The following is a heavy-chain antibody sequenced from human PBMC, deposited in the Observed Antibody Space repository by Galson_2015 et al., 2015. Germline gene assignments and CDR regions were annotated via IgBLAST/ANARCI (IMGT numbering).Heavy chain of an antibody. J-gene: IGHJ3*02. Sequence: SLRLSCAASGFTFSTYTMSWVRQAPGKGLEWVSSITSTSTYIYYADSVKGRFTISRDNAKKSLSLQMNSLRDEDTAVYYCARGPYGDYVDAFDIWGQGTMVTVSS. CDR3: ARGPYGDYVDAFDI. CDR1: GFTFSTYT. D-gene: IGHD4-17*01. V-gene: IGHV3-21*01. CDR2: ITSTSTYI.